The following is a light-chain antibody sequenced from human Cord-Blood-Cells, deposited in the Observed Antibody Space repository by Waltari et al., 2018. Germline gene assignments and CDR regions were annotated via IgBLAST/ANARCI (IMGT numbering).Light chain of an antibody. CDR1: SLRSYY. CDR2: GKN. CDR3: NSRDSSGNHLV. V-gene: IGLV3-19*01. J-gene: IGLJ2*01. Sequence: SSELTQDPAVSVALGQTVRITCHGDSLRSYYASRYQQKPGQAPVLVIYGKNNRPPGIPDRFSGSSSGNTASLTITGAQAEDEADYYCNSRDSSGNHLVFGGGTKLTVL.